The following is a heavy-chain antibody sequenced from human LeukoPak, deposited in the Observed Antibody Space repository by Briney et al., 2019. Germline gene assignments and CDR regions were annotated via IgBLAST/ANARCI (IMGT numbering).Heavy chain of an antibody. Sequence: TGGSLRLSCAASGFTFSSYAMHWVRQAPGKGLEYVSAISSNGGSTYYANSVKGRFTISRDNSKNTLYLQMGSLRAEDMAVYYCARGDGPFLYYYYYYMDVWGKGTTVTVSS. CDR3: ARGDGPFLYYYYYYMDV. CDR2: ISSNGGST. V-gene: IGHV3-64*01. CDR1: GFTFSSYA. D-gene: IGHD5-24*01. J-gene: IGHJ6*03.